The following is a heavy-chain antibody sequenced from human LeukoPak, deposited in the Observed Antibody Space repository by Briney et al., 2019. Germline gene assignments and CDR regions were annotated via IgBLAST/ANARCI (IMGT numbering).Heavy chain of an antibody. CDR1: GYSFTSHG. CDR2: ISVYNGNT. CDR3: ARGGWTTGMDY. D-gene: IGHD1-14*01. Sequence: ASVKVSCKTPGYSFTSHGISWVRQAPGQGLEWMGWISVYNGNTNYAQKFQGRVTMTTDASTRTAHMEVRGLRSDDTAVYYCARGGWTTGMDYWGQGTLVTVSS. V-gene: IGHV1-18*01. J-gene: IGHJ4*02.